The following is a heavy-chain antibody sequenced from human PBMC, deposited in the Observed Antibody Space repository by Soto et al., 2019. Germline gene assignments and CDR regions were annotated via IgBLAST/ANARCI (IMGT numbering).Heavy chain of an antibody. CDR1: GGSFSGYI. CDR3: ARAGYCSGGSCYSFPPRVAYFDY. Sequence: SETLSLTCDVYGGSFSGYIWTWIRQTPGKGLQWIGQINHSGSANYNPSLKSRVTISVHTSNSQFSLELSSVTAADTAVYYCARAGYCSGGSCYSFPPRVAYFDYWGQGTLVTVSS. CDR2: INHSGSA. D-gene: IGHD2-15*01. J-gene: IGHJ4*02. V-gene: IGHV4-34*01.